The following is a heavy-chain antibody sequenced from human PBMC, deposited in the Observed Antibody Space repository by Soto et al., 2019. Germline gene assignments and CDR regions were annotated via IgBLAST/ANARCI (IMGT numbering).Heavy chain of an antibody. CDR3: ARGGYDYIWGSYRPFDY. D-gene: IGHD3-16*02. V-gene: IGHV4-34*01. CDR2: INHSGST. Sequence: QVQLQQWGAGLLKPSETLSLTCAVYGGSFSGYYWSWIRQPPGKGLEWIGEINHSGSTNYNPSLKSRVTISVDTSKNQFSLKLSSVTAADTAVYYCARGGYDYIWGSYRPFDYSGQGTLVTVSS. J-gene: IGHJ4*02. CDR1: GGSFSGYY.